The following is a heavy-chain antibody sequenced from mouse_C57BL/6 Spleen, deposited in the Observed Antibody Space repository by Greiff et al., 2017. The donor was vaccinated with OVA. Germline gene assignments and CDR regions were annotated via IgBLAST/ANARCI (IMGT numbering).Heavy chain of an antibody. Sequence: QVQLQQSGAELVKPGASVKISCKASGYAFSSYWMNWVKQRPGKGLEWIGQIYPGDGDTNYNGKFKGKATLTADKSSSTAYMQLSSLPSEESAVYFCARRGHGYDDAMDYWGQGTSVTVSS. D-gene: IGHD2-2*01. CDR2: IYPGDGDT. J-gene: IGHJ4*01. CDR1: GYAFSSYW. V-gene: IGHV1-80*01. CDR3: ARRGHGYDDAMDY.